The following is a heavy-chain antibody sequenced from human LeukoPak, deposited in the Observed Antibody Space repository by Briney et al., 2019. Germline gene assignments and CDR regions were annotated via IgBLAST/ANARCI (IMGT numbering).Heavy chain of an antibody. D-gene: IGHD1-26*01. CDR1: GFTCSNYE. Sequence: GGSLRLSCAASGFTCSNYEMHWVRQAPGKGLEWISYISSSGFTIYYADSVKGRFTISRDNARNSLYLQMNSLRADDTAVYYCAKLSWGELLSDDFDYWGQGTLVTVSS. CDR2: ISSSGFTI. V-gene: IGHV3-48*03. CDR3: AKLSWGELLSDDFDY. J-gene: IGHJ4*02.